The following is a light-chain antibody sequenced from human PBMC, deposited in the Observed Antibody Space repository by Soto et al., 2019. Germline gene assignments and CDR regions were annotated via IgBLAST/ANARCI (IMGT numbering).Light chain of an antibody. V-gene: IGLV1-47*01. CDR1: SSNVGTIF. Sequence: QSVLTQPPSVSGTPGQSVTISCSGSSSNVGTIFVYWYQQIPGTAPKLLIYRNNQRPSGVPDRFSGSKSGTSASLAISGLRAEDEADYYCAAWDDSLSGPNWVFGGGTKLTVL. CDR3: AAWDDSLSGPNWV. J-gene: IGLJ3*02. CDR2: RNN.